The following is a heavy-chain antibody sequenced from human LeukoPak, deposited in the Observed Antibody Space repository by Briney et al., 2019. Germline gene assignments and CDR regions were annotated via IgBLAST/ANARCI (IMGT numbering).Heavy chain of an antibody. V-gene: IGHV4-59*08. CDR2: IYYTGST. CDR3: ARGAVAAAEVDY. CDR1: GGIISSYY. J-gene: IGHJ4*02. Sequence: PSETLSLTCTVSGGIISSYYWTWIRQPPGKGLEWMGYIYYTGSTSYNPSLKSRVTISMDTSKNQFSLKLSSVTAADTAVYYCARGAVAAAEVDYWGQGTLVTVSS. D-gene: IGHD6-13*01.